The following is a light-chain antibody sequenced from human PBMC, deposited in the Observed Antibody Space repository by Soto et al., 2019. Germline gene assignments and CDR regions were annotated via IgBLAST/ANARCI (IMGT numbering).Light chain of an antibody. CDR2: GAS. V-gene: IGKV3-15*01. CDR3: HQYNNWPPLT. J-gene: IGKJ4*01. Sequence: EIVMTQSPATLSVSPGERATLSCRSSQSGSSNLAWYQQKPGQAPRLLIYGASTRATGIPARFSGSGSGTEFTLTISSLQSEDFAVDYFHQYNNWPPLTFGGGTKVEIK. CDR1: QSGSSN.